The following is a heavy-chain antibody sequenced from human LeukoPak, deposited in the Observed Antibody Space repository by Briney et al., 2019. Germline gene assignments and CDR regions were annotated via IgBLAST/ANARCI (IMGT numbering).Heavy chain of an antibody. Sequence: SETLSLTCNVSGDAVINNHYYWGWIRQSPGKGLEWIGYIYYSGNTFYNPALKSRVTMSVDTSKNQFSLKLSSVTAADTAVYYCAREDEAMVLFSFDYWGQGTLVTVSS. CDR1: GDAVINNHYY. CDR3: AREDEAMVLFSFDY. CDR2: IYYSGNT. D-gene: IGHD5-18*01. J-gene: IGHJ4*02. V-gene: IGHV4-39*07.